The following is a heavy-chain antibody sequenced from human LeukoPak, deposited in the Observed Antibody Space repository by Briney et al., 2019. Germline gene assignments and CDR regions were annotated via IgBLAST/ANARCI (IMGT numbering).Heavy chain of an antibody. D-gene: IGHD1-26*01. J-gene: IGHJ6*02. CDR2: IIPIFGTA. V-gene: IGHV1-69*13. Sequence: ASVKVSCKASGGTFSSYAISWVRQAPGQGLEWMGGIIPIFGTANYAQKFQGRVTITADESTSTAYMELSSLRSEDTAVYYCARDLPWEAYHYYYGMDVWGQGTTVTVSS. CDR3: ARDLPWEAYHYYYGMDV. CDR1: GGTFSSYA.